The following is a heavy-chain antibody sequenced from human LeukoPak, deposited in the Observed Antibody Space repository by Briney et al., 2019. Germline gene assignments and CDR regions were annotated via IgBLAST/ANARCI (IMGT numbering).Heavy chain of an antibody. D-gene: IGHD6-19*01. CDR3: AKDARRSSGWYFFDH. V-gene: IGHV3-23*01. J-gene: IGHJ4*02. CDR1: GFAFSSQD. CDR2: ISDSGDRT. Sequence: PGGSLRLSCAASGFAFSSQDMGWVRQAPGKGQEWVSAISDSGDRTYYVDSVKGRFTISRDNSKNTLYLQMNSLRADDTAVYYCAKDARRSSGWYFFDHWGQGTLVTVSS.